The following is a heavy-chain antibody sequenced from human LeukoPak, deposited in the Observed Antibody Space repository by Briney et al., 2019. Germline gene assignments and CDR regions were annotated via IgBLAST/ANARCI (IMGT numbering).Heavy chain of an antibody. D-gene: IGHD3-10*01. Sequence: GGSQRLSCAASGFTVSSNYMSCVRQAPQKGLVRVSGIRAGGGSTNFADSVRGRFTLSTDNSKNTLNLQMNSLRAEDAAIYYCAKDGGSGMGFDPWGQGTLVTVSS. CDR3: AKDGGSGMGFDP. CDR2: IRAGGGST. V-gene: IGHV3-23*01. J-gene: IGHJ5*02. CDR1: GFTVSSNY.